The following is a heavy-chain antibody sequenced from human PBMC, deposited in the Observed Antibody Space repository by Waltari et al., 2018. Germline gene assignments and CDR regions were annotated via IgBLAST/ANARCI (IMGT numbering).Heavy chain of an antibody. CDR1: GFTFTDYW. CDR2: IHKDGSEK. V-gene: IGHV3-7*01. CDR3: VRDHWGPDY. Sequence: EVHLVESGGGLVQPGGSLRLSCAASGFTFTDYWMGWVRRAPGKGPEWVANIHKDGSEKKYVDYVKDRFTSSRDNAKDSVYLQMNSLRADDTAMYYCVRDHWGPDYWGQGTLVTVSS. D-gene: IGHD7-27*01. J-gene: IGHJ4*02.